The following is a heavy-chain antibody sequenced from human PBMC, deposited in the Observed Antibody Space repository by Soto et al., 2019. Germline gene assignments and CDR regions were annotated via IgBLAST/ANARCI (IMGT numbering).Heavy chain of an antibody. CDR1: SGSFGGYY. CDR3: ARAVVVGAGTQTYYYYGMDV. J-gene: IGHJ6*02. V-gene: IGHV4-59*01. CDR2: VYYSGST. D-gene: IGHD3-22*01. Sequence: LETLSLTCSVSSGSFGGYYWSWIRQPPGKGLEWIGYVYYSGSTDYNPSLKSRVTISIDTSKNQFSLKLTSVTAADTAVYYCARAVVVGAGTQTYYYYGMDVWGQGTTVTVSS.